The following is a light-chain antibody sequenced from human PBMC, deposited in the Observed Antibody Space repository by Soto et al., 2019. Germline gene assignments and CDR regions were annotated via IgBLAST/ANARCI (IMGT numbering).Light chain of an antibody. CDR3: GTWDNSLSAVI. CDR2: DND. V-gene: IGLV1-51*01. J-gene: IGLJ2*01. CDR1: SSNIEKNS. Sequence: QSVLTQPPSVSAAPGQKVTISYSGASSNIEKNSVAWYQKLPGTAPKLLIYDNDQRPSRIPDRFSGSKSGTSATLGITGLQTGDEADYYCGTWDNSLSAVIFGGGTKLTVL.